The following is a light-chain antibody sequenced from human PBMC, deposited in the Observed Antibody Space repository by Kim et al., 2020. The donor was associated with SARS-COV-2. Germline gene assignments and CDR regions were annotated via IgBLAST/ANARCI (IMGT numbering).Light chain of an antibody. Sequence: QSLTIYWTGTSRDIGGYNNVSGYQQHSGKAPKHMIYDVSKRPSGVSNRFSGSKSGNTASLTISGRQAEDEADYYCSSYTSSSTLVFGGGTKL. CDR1: SRDIGGYNN. J-gene: IGLJ2*01. CDR3: SSYTSSSTLV. V-gene: IGLV2-14*04. CDR2: DVS.